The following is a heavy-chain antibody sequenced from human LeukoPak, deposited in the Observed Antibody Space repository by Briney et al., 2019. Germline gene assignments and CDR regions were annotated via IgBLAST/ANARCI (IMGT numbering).Heavy chain of an antibody. J-gene: IGHJ4*02. V-gene: IGHV4-59*12. D-gene: IGHD3-22*01. CDR2: IYHSGST. Sequence: SETLSLTCTVSGGSISSYYWSWIRQPAGKGLEWIGEIYHSGSTNYNPSLKSRVTISVDKSKNQFSLKLSSVTAADTAVYYCARARGRWLFDYWGQGTLVTVSS. CDR3: ARARGRWLFDY. CDR1: GGSISSYY.